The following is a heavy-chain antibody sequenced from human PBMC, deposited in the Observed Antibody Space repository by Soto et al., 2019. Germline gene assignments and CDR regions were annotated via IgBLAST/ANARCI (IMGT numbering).Heavy chain of an antibody. Sequence: GGSLRLSCAASGFTFSDYYMSWIRQAPGKGLEWVSYISSSGSTIYYADSVKGRFTISRDNAKNSLYLQMNSLRAEDTAVYYCARAGEGYDFWSGYFDAFDIWGQGTMVTVSS. J-gene: IGHJ3*02. D-gene: IGHD3-3*01. CDR2: ISSSGSTI. CDR1: GFTFSDYY. CDR3: ARAGEGYDFWSGYFDAFDI. V-gene: IGHV3-11*01.